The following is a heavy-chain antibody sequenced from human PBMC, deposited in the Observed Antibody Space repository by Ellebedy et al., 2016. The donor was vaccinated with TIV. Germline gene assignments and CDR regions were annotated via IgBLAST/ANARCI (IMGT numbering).Heavy chain of an antibody. CDR1: GFTFNNYG. J-gene: IGHJ4*02. V-gene: IGHV3-30*18. Sequence: GESLKISCAASGFTFNNYGMHWVRQAPGKGLEWVAIISYDGSDKHYADSVKGRFTISRDNSKNTLYLQMNNLRAEDTAVYYCAKDAWERARVSWEHDCWGQGTLVTVSS. CDR3: AKDAWERARVSWEHDC. CDR2: ISYDGSDK. D-gene: IGHD5-24*01.